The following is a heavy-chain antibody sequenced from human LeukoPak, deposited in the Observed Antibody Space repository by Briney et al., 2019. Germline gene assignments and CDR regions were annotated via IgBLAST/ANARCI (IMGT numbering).Heavy chain of an antibody. CDR1: GFTFSSYG. CDR3: ARDKHLGGGNSGVVDAFDI. J-gene: IGHJ3*02. D-gene: IGHD4-23*01. CDR2: IWYDGSNK. Sequence: GRSLRLSCAASGFTFSSYGMHWVRQAPGKGLEWVAVIWYDGSNKYYADSVKDRFTISRDNSKNTLYLQMNSLRAEGTAVYYCARDKHLGGGNSGVVDAFDIWGQGTMVTASS. V-gene: IGHV3-33*01.